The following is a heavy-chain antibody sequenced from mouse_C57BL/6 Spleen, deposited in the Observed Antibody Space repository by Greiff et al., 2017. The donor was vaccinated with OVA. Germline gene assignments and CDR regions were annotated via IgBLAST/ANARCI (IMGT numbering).Heavy chain of an antibody. V-gene: IGHV1-63*01. CDR1: GYTFTNYW. Sequence: QVQLQQSGAELVRPGTSVKMSCKASGYTFTNYWIGWAKQRPGHGLEWIGDIYPGGGYTNYNEKFKGKATLTADKSSSTAYMQFSSLTSEDSAIYYCARSGALDSSGYGDAMDYWGQGTSVTVSS. CDR2: IYPGGGYT. D-gene: IGHD3-2*02. J-gene: IGHJ4*01. CDR3: ARSGALDSSGYGDAMDY.